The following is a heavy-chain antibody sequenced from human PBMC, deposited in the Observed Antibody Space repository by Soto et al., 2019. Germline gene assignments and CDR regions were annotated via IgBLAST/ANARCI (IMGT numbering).Heavy chain of an antibody. CDR1: GFTFTTYG. CDR3: VRHVRSNSPFDY. D-gene: IGHD3-10*02. CDR2: ISSGGTSP. Sequence: PGGSLRLSCAASGFTFTTYGLNWVRQAPGKGLEWVSYISSGGTSPYYADSVKGRFTISRDNAKNSVSLQMNSLRDEDTAVYYCVRHVRSNSPFDYWGPGTLVTVSS. V-gene: IGHV3-48*02. J-gene: IGHJ4*02.